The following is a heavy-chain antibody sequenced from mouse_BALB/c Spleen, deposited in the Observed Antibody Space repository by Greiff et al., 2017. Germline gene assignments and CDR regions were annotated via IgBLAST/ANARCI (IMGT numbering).Heavy chain of an antibody. V-gene: IGHV5-9-4*01. Sequence: EVQLQQSGGGLVKPGGSLKLSCAASGFTFSSYAMSWVRQSPEKRLEWVAEISSGGSYTYYPDTVTGRFTISRDNAKNTLYLEMSSLRSEDTAMYYCAREGGYYAMDYWGQGTSVTVSS. J-gene: IGHJ4*01. CDR1: GFTFSSYA. CDR3: AREGGYYAMDY. CDR2: ISSGGSYT.